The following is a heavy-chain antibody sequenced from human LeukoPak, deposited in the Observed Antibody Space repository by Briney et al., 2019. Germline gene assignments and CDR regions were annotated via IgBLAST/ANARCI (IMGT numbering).Heavy chain of an antibody. V-gene: IGHV4-34*01. D-gene: IGHD6-13*01. CDR1: GGSFSGYS. Sequence: SETLSLTCAVYGGSFSGYSWSWIRQPPGKGLEWIGEINHSGSTNYNPSLKSRVTISVDTSKNQFSLRLSSVTAADTAVYYCARSYASSWYWNWFDPWGQGTLVTVSS. J-gene: IGHJ5*02. CDR3: ARSYASSWYWNWFDP. CDR2: INHSGST.